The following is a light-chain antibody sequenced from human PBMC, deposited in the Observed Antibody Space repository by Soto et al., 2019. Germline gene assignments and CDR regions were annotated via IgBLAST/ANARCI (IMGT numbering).Light chain of an antibody. Sequence: HSALTQPASVSGSPGQSITISCTGTSSDVGGYNFVSWYQQHPGKAPKLMIYEVSRRPSGVSNRFSGSKSGNTASLTISGLQAEDEADYYCSSYTSGSTYVFGTGTKLTVL. CDR1: SSDVGGYNF. CDR2: EVS. CDR3: SSYTSGSTYV. V-gene: IGLV2-14*01. J-gene: IGLJ1*01.